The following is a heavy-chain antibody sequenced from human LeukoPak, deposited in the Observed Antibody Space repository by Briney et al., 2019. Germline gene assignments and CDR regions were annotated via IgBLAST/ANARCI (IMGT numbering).Heavy chain of an antibody. CDR1: GDSVSSNSAA. J-gene: IGHJ4*02. D-gene: IGHD2/OR15-2a*01. CDR2: TYYRSKWYN. Sequence: SQTLSLTCAISGDSVSSNSAAWNWIRQSPSRGLEWLGRTYYRSKWYNDYAVSVKSRITINPDTSKNQLSLKLSSVTAADTAVYYCARSYGGFLGLFDYWGQGTLVTVSS. V-gene: IGHV6-1*01. CDR3: ARSYGGFLGLFDY.